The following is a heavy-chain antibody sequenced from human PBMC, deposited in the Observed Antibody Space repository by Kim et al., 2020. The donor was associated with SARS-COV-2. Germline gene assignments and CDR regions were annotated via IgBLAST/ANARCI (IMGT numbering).Heavy chain of an antibody. V-gene: IGHV4-59*01. CDR2: IYYSGST. CDR3: AGQAVATAFDI. Sequence: SETLSLTCTVSGGSISSYYWSWIRQPPGKGLEWIGYIYYSGSTNYNPSLKSRVTISVDTSKNQFSLKLSSVTAADTAVYYCAGQAVATAFDIWGQGTMVTVSS. J-gene: IGHJ3*02. CDR1: GGSISSYY. D-gene: IGHD6-19*01.